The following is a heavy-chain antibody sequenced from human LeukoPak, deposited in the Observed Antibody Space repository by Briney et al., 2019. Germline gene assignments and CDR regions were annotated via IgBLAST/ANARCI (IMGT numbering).Heavy chain of an antibody. CDR1: GFTVTSNY. J-gene: IGHJ4*02. CDR2: IYGDGRI. D-gene: IGHD5-18*01. CDR3: ARESGYGYGLAGFFDY. Sequence: PGGSLRLSCAASGFTVTSNYMSWVRQAQGKGLEWVSVIYGDGRIHYADSVKGRFTISRDDSNNTLYLQMNSLRAEDTAVYYCARESGYGYGLAGFFDYWGQGTLVTVSS. V-gene: IGHV3-53*01.